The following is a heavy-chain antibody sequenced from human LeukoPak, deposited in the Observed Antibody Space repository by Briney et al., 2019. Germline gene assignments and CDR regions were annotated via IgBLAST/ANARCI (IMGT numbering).Heavy chain of an antibody. Sequence: ASVKVSCKASGYTFTGYYMHWVRQAPGQGLEWMGWINPNSGGTNYAQKFQGRVTMTRDTSTSTVYMELSSLRSEDTAVYYCARLHYDSSGYYTGFDYWGQGTLVTVSS. CDR3: ARLHYDSSGYYTGFDY. D-gene: IGHD3-22*01. J-gene: IGHJ4*02. CDR2: INPNSGGT. CDR1: GYTFTGYY. V-gene: IGHV1-2*02.